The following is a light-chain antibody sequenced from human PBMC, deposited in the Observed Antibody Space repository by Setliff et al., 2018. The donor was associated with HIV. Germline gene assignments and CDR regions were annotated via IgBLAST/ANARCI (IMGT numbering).Light chain of an antibody. V-gene: IGLV2-14*03. Sequence: QSALTQPASVSGSPGQSITISCTGTSSDVGAYNYVSWYQQHPGKAPKLMIFDVSHRPSGVSNRFSGSKSGNTASLTISGLQAEDEADYYCSAYTTSDTGVFGTGTKGTVL. CDR3: SAYTTSDTGV. CDR2: DVS. CDR1: SSDVGAYNY. J-gene: IGLJ1*01.